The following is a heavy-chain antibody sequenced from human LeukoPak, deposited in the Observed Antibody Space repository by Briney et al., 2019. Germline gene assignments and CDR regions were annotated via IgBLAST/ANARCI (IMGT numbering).Heavy chain of an antibody. CDR3: ARPQRYSNYALDY. V-gene: IGHV4-39*01. CDR2: IYYSGSA. J-gene: IGHJ4*02. D-gene: IGHD4-11*01. CDR1: GGSINSNNYY. Sequence: PSETLSLTCTVSGGSINSNNYYWGWIRQPPGKGLEWIGSIYYSGSAYYNPSLKSRVTMSVDTSKNQFSLKLSSVTAADTAVYYCARPQRYSNYALDYWGQGTLVTVSS.